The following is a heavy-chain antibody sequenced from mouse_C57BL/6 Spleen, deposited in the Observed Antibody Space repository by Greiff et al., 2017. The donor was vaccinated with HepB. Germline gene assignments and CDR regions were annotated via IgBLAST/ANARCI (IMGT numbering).Heavy chain of an antibody. CDR1: GFTFSSYA. Sequence: EVKLMESGGGLVKPGGSLKLSCAASGFTFSSYAMSWVRQTPEKRLEWVATISDGGSYTYYPDNVKGRFTISRDNAKNNLYLQMSHLKSEDTAMYYCARDWDEALFDYWGQGTTLTVSS. V-gene: IGHV5-4*01. D-gene: IGHD4-1*01. J-gene: IGHJ2*01. CDR3: ARDWDEALFDY. CDR2: ISDGGSYT.